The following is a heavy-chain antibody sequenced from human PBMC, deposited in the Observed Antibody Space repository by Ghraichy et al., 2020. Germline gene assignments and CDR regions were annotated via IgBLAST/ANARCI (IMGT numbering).Heavy chain of an antibody. Sequence: SETLSLTCTVSGHSISHNYCWGWIRQPPGKGLEWIGNSYHSGSTYYNPSLKSRVTISVDTSKNQFSLKLSSVTAADTAVYYCARGITMIVVADYWGQGTPVTVSS. J-gene: IGHJ4*02. CDR3: ARGITMIVVADY. CDR2: SYHSGST. CDR1: GHSISHNYC. V-gene: IGHV4-38-2*02. D-gene: IGHD3-22*01.